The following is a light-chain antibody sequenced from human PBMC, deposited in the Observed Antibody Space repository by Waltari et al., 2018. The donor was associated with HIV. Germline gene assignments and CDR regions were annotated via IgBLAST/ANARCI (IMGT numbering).Light chain of an antibody. CDR1: SRDIGAYNY. V-gene: IGLV2-23*02. J-gene: IGLJ2*01. CDR2: VG. CDR3: CAYAGPTGLSEV. Sequence: QSALTQPASVSGSPGQSITISCTGTSRDIGAYNYVSWYQQHPVKAPQLIFYVGTRPVGGSDRFSGSRSGNTASLTISGLQSEDEADYHCCAYAGPTGLSEVFGGGTKLTVL.